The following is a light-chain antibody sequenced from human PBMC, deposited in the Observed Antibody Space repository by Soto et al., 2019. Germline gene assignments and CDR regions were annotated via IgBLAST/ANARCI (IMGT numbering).Light chain of an antibody. CDR1: SSDIGYRVS. Sequence: QSALTQPASVSGSPGQSITISCTGTSSDIGYRVSVAWYQHNPGKTPKLMIYNVNYRPSGVSSRFSGSKSGNTASLSISGLQAEDEADYYCSSYTSLSTIVFGTGTKLTVL. V-gene: IGLV2-14*01. CDR2: NVN. J-gene: IGLJ1*01. CDR3: SSYTSLSTIV.